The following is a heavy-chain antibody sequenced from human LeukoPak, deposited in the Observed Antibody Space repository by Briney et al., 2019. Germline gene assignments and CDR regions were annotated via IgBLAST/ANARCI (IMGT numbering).Heavy chain of an antibody. CDR1: GFIFSSYG. Sequence: GGSLRLSCAASGFIFSSYGMHWVRQAPGKGPEWVAVIWYDGSNKYYADSVKGRFTISRDNSKNTLYLQMNSLRAEDTAVYYCARELGSLDYWGQGTLVTVSS. CDR3: ARELGSLDY. D-gene: IGHD2-15*01. CDR2: IWYDGSNK. V-gene: IGHV3-33*01. J-gene: IGHJ4*02.